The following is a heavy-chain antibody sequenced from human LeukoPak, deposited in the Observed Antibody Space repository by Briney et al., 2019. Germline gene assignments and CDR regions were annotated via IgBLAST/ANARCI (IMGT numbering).Heavy chain of an antibody. Sequence: SETLSLTCTVSGGSISSSSYYWGWIRQPPGKGLEWIGSIYYSRSTYYNPSLKSRVTISVDTSKNQFSLKLSSVTAADTAVYYCARDLRGVKSYWGQGTLVTVSS. D-gene: IGHD3-10*01. J-gene: IGHJ4*02. CDR2: IYYSRST. CDR3: ARDLRGVKSY. CDR1: GGSISSSSYY. V-gene: IGHV4-39*01.